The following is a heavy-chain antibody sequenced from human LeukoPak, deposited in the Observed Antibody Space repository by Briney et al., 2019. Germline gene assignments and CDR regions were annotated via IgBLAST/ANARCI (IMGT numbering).Heavy chain of an antibody. CDR3: AREDGYCSGGSCYTWYYMDV. V-gene: IGHV3-48*01. CDR2: VSSSSRLI. Sequence: GRSLRLSCAASGFTLNMYSMNWVRQAPGKGLEWVSYVSSSSRLIYYSDSVRGRFTISRDSATNSVSLQMNSLRVEDTAVYYCAREDGYCSGGSCYTWYYMDVWGKGTTVTVSS. CDR1: GFTLNMYS. J-gene: IGHJ6*03. D-gene: IGHD2-15*01.